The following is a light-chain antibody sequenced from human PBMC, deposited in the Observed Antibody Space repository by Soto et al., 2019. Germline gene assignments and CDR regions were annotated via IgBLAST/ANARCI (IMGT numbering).Light chain of an antibody. CDR1: QSISTY. CDR2: AAS. Sequence: DFRMTQSPSSLSASVGDRVTISCRATQSISTYLNWYQQKPGKAPNRLIYAASSLQSGVPSRFSGSGSGTNFTLTISSLQPEDFATYYCQQSFGTRFTFGPGTKVDI. V-gene: IGKV1-39*01. CDR3: QQSFGTRFT. J-gene: IGKJ3*01.